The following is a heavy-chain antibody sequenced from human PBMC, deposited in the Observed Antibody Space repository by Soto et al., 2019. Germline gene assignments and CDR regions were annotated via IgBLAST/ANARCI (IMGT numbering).Heavy chain of an antibody. CDR1: GGSISSGGYS. CDR2: IYHSGST. D-gene: IGHD2-15*01. CDR3: ARAAPALGMDV. V-gene: IGHV4-30-2*01. J-gene: IGHJ6*02. Sequence: PSETLSLTCAVSGGSISSGGYSWSWIRQPPGKGLEWIGYIYHSGSTYYNPSLKSRVTISVDRSKNQFSLKLSSVTAADTAVYYCARAAPALGMDVWGQGTTVTVSS.